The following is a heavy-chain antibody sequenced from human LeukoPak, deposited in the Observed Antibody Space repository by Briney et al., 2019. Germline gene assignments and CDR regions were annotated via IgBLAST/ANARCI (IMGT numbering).Heavy chain of an antibody. CDR3: ARVEDTATRGFYFDY. CDR2: ISSGGTTI. J-gene: IGHJ4*02. D-gene: IGHD5-18*01. CDR1: GFTFSSYE. Sequence: PGGSLRLFCAASGFTFSSYEMNWVRQAPGKGLEWVSYISSGGTTIYYADSVKGRFTISRDNAKNSLYLQMNSLRAEDTAVYYCARVEDTATRGFYFDYWGQGTLVTVSS. V-gene: IGHV3-48*03.